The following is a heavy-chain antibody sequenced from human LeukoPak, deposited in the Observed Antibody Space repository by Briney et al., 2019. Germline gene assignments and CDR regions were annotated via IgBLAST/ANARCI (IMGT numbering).Heavy chain of an antibody. CDR1: ADSISSSSFY. J-gene: IGHJ4*02. CDR2: IYYSGST. D-gene: IGHD1-7*01. V-gene: IGHV4-39*07. CDR3: ARVSFSGELPLRLPIIDY. Sequence: SSETLSLTCTVSADSISSSSFYWGWIRQPPGKGLEWIGNIYYSGSTYYNPSLKSRITISVDTSKNQFSLKLSSVTAADTAVYYCARVSFSGELPLRLPIIDYWGQGTLVTVSS.